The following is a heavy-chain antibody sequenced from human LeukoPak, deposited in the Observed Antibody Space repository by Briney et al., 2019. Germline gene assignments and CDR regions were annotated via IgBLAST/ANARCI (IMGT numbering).Heavy chain of an antibody. V-gene: IGHV3-23*01. Sequence: GGSLRLSCAASGFTFSNYALSWVRQAPGKGLEWVSAISESDNSTYYADSVKGRFTISRDNSKNTLSLQMNSLRAEDTAVYYCAKEGSYYYDSSGYPFDYWGQGTLVTVSS. J-gene: IGHJ4*02. CDR3: AKEGSYYYDSSGYPFDY. D-gene: IGHD3-22*01. CDR2: ISESDNST. CDR1: GFTFSNYA.